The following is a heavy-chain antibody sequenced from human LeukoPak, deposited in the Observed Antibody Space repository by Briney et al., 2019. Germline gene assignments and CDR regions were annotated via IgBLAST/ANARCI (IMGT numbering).Heavy chain of an antibody. J-gene: IGHJ4*02. D-gene: IGHD3-22*01. CDR1: GFTYSRYW. CDR3: ARNYYDTKKPWD. V-gene: IGHV3-74*01. Sequence: GSLRLSCAASGFTYSRYWMHWVRQAPGKGLVWVSRINSDGNSTSYADSVKGRFTISRDNAKNTLYLQMNSLRAEDTAVYFCARNYYDTKKPWDWGQGTLVTVSS. CDR2: INSDGNST.